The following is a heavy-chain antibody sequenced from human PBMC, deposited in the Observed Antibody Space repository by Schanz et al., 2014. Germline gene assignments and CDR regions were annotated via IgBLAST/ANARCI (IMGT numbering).Heavy chain of an antibody. CDR3: ATGPHIVVAFDY. CDR2: INPSGGST. Sequence: QVQLVQSGAEVKKPGASVKVSCKASGYTFTSYDINWVRQAPGQGLEWMGIINPSGGSTSYAQKFQGRVTMTEDTSTGTAYMELRSLTSEDTAVYYCATGPHIVVAFDYWGQGTLVTVSS. CDR1: GYTFTSYD. D-gene: IGHD2-21*01. J-gene: IGHJ4*02. V-gene: IGHV1-46*01.